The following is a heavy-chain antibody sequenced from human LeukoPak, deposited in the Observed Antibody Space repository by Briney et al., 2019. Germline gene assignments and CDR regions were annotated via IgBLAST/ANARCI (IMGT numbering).Heavy chain of an antibody. V-gene: IGHV1-8*01. CDR3: ARSSVGVRRRTDY. J-gene: IGHJ4*02. Sequence: ASVKVSCKASVYTFISYDINWVRQATGQGLEGMGWMNANSGNTDYAQKFQCRVTMTSSTSINTAYIARSNLTSEDSVVEYWARSSVGVRRRTDYWGQGNLGSVSS. D-gene: IGHD1-26*01. CDR2: MNANSGNT. CDR1: VYTFISYD.